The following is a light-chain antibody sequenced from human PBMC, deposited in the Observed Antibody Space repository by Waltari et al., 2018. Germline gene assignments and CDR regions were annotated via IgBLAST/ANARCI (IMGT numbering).Light chain of an antibody. CDR1: QGVGSY. J-gene: IGKJ1*01. V-gene: IGKV1-8*01. Sequence: AIRLTQSPSSIVAATGGRGTITCRASQGVGSYLAWYQQKSGRAPKLLLYASSSLEAEVPSRFGGSGSGTDFTLTISCLQSEDFASYFCQQYYSYPVTFGQGTRV. CDR3: QQYYSYPVT. CDR2: ASS.